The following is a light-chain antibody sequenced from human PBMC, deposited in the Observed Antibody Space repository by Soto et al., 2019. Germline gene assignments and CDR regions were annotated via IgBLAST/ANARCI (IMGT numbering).Light chain of an antibody. J-gene: IGKJ2*01. V-gene: IGKV4-1*01. CDR3: QQYYSTPYT. Sequence: DIVMTQSPDALAVSLGERATINCKSSQSVLYSSNTENYLAWYQQKQGQPPKLLIYWASTRESGVPDRFSGSGSGTDFTLTISSLKAEDVAVYYCQQYYSTPYTFGQGTKLEIK. CDR2: WAS. CDR1: QSVLYSSNTENY.